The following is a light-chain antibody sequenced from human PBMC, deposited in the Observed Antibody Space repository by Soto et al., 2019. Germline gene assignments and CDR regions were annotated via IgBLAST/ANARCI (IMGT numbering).Light chain of an antibody. V-gene: IGKV1-5*03. CDR3: QQYDSHST. J-gene: IGKJ4*02. CDR1: QSISSR. Sequence: DIQMTQSPSTLSASVGDRVSITCRASQSISSRLAWYQQKPGKAPNLLIYKQSSLESGVPARFSGSGYGTECTLPISRRQPDDFATYYCQQYDSHSTFGGGTKVEIK. CDR2: KQS.